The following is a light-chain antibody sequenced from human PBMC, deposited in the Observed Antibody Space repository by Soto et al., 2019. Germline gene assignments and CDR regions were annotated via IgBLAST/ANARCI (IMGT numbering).Light chain of an antibody. CDR1: QGISNY. CDR3: QKYNSAPL. Sequence: DIQMTQSPSSLSASVGDRVTIACRASQGISNYLAWYQQKPGKVPKLLIYAASTLQSGVPSRFSGSGSGTDFTLTISSLQPEDVATYYCQKYNSAPLFGQGTRLEIK. J-gene: IGKJ5*01. CDR2: AAS. V-gene: IGKV1-27*01.